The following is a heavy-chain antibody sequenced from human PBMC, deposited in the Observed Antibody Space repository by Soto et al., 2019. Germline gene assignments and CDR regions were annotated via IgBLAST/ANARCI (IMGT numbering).Heavy chain of an antibody. CDR2: INAGDADT. CDR1: GYTFTSYA. Sequence: QVQLVQSGAEVKKPGASVRVSCKASGYTFTSYALHWVRQAPGQGLEWMGWINAGDADTTYSKKFQGRVTITRDTSATTSYMDLSSLTSEDTAVYYCARVFRPPGMKGYCSGASCAPPDYWGQGTLITVSS. D-gene: IGHD2-15*01. V-gene: IGHV1-3*01. CDR3: ARVFRPPGMKGYCSGASCAPPDY. J-gene: IGHJ4*02.